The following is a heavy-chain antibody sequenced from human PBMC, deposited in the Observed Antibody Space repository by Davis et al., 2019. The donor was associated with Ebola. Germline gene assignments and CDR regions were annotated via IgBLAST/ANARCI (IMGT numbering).Heavy chain of an antibody. Sequence: SETLSLTCSVSGGSISSGSYYWSWIRQPPGKGLEWIGEINHSGSTNYNPSLKSRVTISVDTSKNQFSLKLSSVTAADTAVYYCARGYDILTGPGGYYGMDVWGQGTTVTVSS. J-gene: IGHJ6*02. CDR1: GGSISSGSYY. CDR2: INHSGST. V-gene: IGHV4-39*07. CDR3: ARGYDILTGPGGYYGMDV. D-gene: IGHD3-9*01.